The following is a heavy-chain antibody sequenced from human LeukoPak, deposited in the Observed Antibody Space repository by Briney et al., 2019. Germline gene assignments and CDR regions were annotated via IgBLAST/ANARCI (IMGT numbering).Heavy chain of an antibody. V-gene: IGHV1-2*06. CDR3: AGYDFWSGSHYYYGMDV. CDR2: INPNSGGT. CDR1: GYTFTGYY. D-gene: IGHD3-3*01. J-gene: IGHJ6*02. Sequence: GASVKVSCKASGYTFTGYYMHWVRQAPGQGLEWMGRINPNSGGTNYAQKFQGRVTMTRDTSISTAYMELSRLRSDDTAVYYRAGYDFWSGSHYYYGMDVWGQGTTVTVSS.